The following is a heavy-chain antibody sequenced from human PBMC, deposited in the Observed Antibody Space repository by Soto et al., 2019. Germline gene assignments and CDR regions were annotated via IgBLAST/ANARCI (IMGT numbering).Heavy chain of an antibody. D-gene: IGHD3-16*02. CDR1: GFTFSSYG. Sequence: GGSLRLSCAASGFTFSSYGMHWVRQAPGKGLERVAVISYDGSNKYYADSVKGRFTISRDNSKNTLYLQMNSLRAEDTAVYYCAKDYYDYVWGSYRFYYYYGMDVWGQGTTVTVS. J-gene: IGHJ6*02. V-gene: IGHV3-30*18. CDR2: ISYDGSNK. CDR3: AKDYYDYVWGSYRFYYYYGMDV.